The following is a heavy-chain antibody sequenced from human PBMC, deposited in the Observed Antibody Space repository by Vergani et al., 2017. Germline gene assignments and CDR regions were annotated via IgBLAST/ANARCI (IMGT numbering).Heavy chain of an antibody. J-gene: IGHJ4*02. CDR2: IRYDGSNK. CDR1: GFTFSSYG. Sequence: QVQLVESGGGVVQPGGSLRLSCAASGFTFSSYGMHWVRQAPGKGLEWVAFIRYDGSNKYYADSVKGRFTISRDNSKNTLYLQMNSLRAEDTAVYYCAKDLPYYYGSGSYFDYWSQGTLVTVSS. D-gene: IGHD3-10*01. V-gene: IGHV3-30*02. CDR3: AKDLPYYYGSGSYFDY.